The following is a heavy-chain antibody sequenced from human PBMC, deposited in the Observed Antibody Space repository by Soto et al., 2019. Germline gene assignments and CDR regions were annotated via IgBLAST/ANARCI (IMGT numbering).Heavy chain of an antibody. CDR3: AQCLLGVNYYYGMDV. V-gene: IGHV1-69*12. CDR1: GGTFSSYA. CDR2: IIPIFATA. J-gene: IGHJ6*02. D-gene: IGHD3-16*01. Sequence: QVQLVQSGAEVKKPGSSVKVSCKASGGTFSSYAINWVRQAPGQGLEWMGGIIPIFATADYAQKFQGRVTITADESRSTAYMERCSLRSEDTAVYYCAQCLLGVNYYYGMDVWGQGTTVTVSS.